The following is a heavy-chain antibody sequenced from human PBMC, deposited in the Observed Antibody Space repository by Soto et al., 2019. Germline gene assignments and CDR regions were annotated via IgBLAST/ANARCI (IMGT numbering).Heavy chain of an antibody. V-gene: IGHV1-69*01. J-gene: IGHJ3*01. CDR2: IIPMFGIP. CDR3: ARGGTSGWLKGAYDV. CDR1: GGTLNKHA. Sequence: QVQLVQSGAEVKKPGSSVMVSCRASGGTLNKHAITWVRRAPGQGLEWLGGIIPMFGIPNYPQKFQGRVTITADDSTNTSHMELIGLTSDDTAVYYCARGGTSGWLKGAYDVWGQGTMVTVSS. D-gene: IGHD6-19*01.